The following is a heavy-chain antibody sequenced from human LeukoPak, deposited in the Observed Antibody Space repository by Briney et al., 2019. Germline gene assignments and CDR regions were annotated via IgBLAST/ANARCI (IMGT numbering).Heavy chain of an antibody. Sequence: ASVKVSFKTSGYTFTSSGITWVRQAPGQGLEWMGWISTYNGYSKYAQNLQGRVTMTADTSTSTAYMELSSLRSDDTAVYYCAKNISGGYSDYWGQGTLVTVSS. CDR2: ISTYNGYS. V-gene: IGHV1-18*01. CDR3: AKNISGGYSDY. D-gene: IGHD6-19*01. J-gene: IGHJ4*02. CDR1: GYTFTSSG.